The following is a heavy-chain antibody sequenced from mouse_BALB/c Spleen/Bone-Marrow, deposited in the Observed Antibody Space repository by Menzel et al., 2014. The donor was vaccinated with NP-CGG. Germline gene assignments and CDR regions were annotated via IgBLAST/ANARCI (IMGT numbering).Heavy chain of an antibody. J-gene: IGHJ4*01. V-gene: IGHV1S81*02. CDR3: SRGRRDALDY. CDR2: INPSNGGT. CDR1: GYTFTSYY. Sequence: VQVVESGAELVKPGASVKLSCKASGYTFTSYYMYWAKQRPGQGLEWFGEINPSNGGTNFNEKFKNKATLTVDKSSSTAYMQLSSLTSEDSAVYYCSRGRRDALDYWGQGTSVTVSS.